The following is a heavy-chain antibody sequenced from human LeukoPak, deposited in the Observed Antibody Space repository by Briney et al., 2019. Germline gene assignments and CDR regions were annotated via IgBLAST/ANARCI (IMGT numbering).Heavy chain of an antibody. Sequence: GGSLRLSCAASGFTFSSYSMNWVRQAPGKGLEWVGFIRSKAYGGTTEYAASVKGRFTISRDDSKSIAYLQMNSLKTEDTAVYYCTGGIPGAYWGQGTLVTVSS. J-gene: IGHJ4*02. V-gene: IGHV3-49*04. CDR1: GFTFSSYS. CDR2: IRSKAYGGTT. CDR3: TGGIPGAY. D-gene: IGHD3-16*01.